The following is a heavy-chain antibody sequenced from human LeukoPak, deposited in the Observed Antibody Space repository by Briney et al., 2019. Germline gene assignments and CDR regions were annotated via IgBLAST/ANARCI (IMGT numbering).Heavy chain of an antibody. V-gene: IGHV3-7*01. Sequence: GGSLRLSCAGSGFTFSSYWMSWVRQAPGKGLEWVANIKQDGSEKYYVDSVKGRFTISRDNAKNSLYLQMNSLRAEDTAVYYCARSLESSSWYFDYWGQGTLVTVSS. CDR2: IKQDGSEK. CDR1: GFTFSSYW. J-gene: IGHJ4*02. CDR3: ARSLESSSWYFDY. D-gene: IGHD6-13*01.